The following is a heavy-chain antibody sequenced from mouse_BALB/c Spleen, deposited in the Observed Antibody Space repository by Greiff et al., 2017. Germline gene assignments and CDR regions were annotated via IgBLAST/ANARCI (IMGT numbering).Heavy chain of an antibody. CDR3: ARQGYDGYYAMDY. CDR2: IWSDGST. J-gene: IGHJ4*01. Sequence: QVQLKESGPDLVAPSQSLSITCTVSGFSLTSYGVHWVRQPPGKGLEWLVVIWSDGSTTYNSALKSRLSISKDNSKSQVFLKMNSLQTDDTAMYYCARQGYDGYYAMDYWGQGTSVTVSS. CDR1: GFSLTSYG. D-gene: IGHD2-14*01. V-gene: IGHV2-6-2*01.